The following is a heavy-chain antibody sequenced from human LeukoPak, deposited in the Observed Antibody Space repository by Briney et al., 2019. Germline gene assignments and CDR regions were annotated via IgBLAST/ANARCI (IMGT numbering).Heavy chain of an antibody. D-gene: IGHD4-17*01. Sequence: GGSLRLSCAASGFTVNNAWMSWVRQAPGKGLEWVGHIKSKTGGGTTDYAAPVKGRFTISRDDSKNTLYLQMNSLKTEDTAVYYCTTTSDYGDHKRWGQGTLVTVSS. CDR2: IKSKTGGGTT. J-gene: IGHJ4*02. CDR1: GFTVNNAW. CDR3: TTTSDYGDHKR. V-gene: IGHV3-15*01.